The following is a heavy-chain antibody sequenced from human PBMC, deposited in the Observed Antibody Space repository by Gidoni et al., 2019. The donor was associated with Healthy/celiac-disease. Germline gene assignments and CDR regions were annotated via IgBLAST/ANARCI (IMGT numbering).Heavy chain of an antibody. J-gene: IGHJ4*02. CDR3: ARHRVYGDYVPLDY. D-gene: IGHD4-17*01. V-gene: IGHV3-21*01. CDR1: GFTFSSYS. Sequence: EVQLVESGGGLVKPGGSLRLSCAASGFTFSSYSMNWVRQAPGKGLEWVSSISSSSSYIYYADSVKGRFTISRDNAKNSLYLQMNSLRAEDTAVYYCARHRVYGDYVPLDYWGQGTLVTVSS. CDR2: ISSSSSYI.